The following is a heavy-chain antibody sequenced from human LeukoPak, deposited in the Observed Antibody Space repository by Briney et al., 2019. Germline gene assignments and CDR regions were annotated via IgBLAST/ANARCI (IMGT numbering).Heavy chain of an antibody. CDR2: INHNSGGK. J-gene: IGHJ6*02. V-gene: IGHV1-2*02. Sequence: ASVKVSCKASGYTFTGYYLHWVRQPPGQGLEWMGWINHNSGGKNYAQKCQGRVTMTRDTSISTAYMELSRLRSDDTAVYYCAREATGLEHGDIVVVPAASSYGMDVWGQGTTVTVSS. CDR1: GYTFTGYY. D-gene: IGHD2-2*01. CDR3: AREATGLEHGDIVVVPAASSYGMDV.